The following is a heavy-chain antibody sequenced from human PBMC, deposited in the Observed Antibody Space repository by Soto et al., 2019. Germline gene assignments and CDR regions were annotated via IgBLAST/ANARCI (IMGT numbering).Heavy chain of an antibody. CDR3: ARALTKFMVRGVIFGY. Sequence: SETLSLTCTVSGGSISSSSYYWGWIRQPPGKGLEWIGSIFYSGSTFYNPSLKSRVTISVDTSKNQFSLKLSFVTAADTAVYYCARALTKFMVRGVIFGYWGQGTLVTVSS. V-gene: IGHV4-39*01. D-gene: IGHD3-10*01. CDR1: GGSISSSSYY. J-gene: IGHJ4*02. CDR2: IFYSGST.